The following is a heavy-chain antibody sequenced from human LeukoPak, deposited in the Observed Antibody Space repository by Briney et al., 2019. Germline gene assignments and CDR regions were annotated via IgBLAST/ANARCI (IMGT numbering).Heavy chain of an antibody. Sequence: GESLKISCKGSGYSFTSSWIGWVRQMPGKGLEWMGIIYPGDSDTRYNPSFQGQVTISADKSISTAYLQWSSLKAPDTAMYYCAIYSDTYYFDHWGQGTLVTVSS. J-gene: IGHJ4*02. D-gene: IGHD1-26*01. V-gene: IGHV5-51*01. CDR1: GYSFTSSW. CDR2: IYPGDSDT. CDR3: AIYSDTYYFDH.